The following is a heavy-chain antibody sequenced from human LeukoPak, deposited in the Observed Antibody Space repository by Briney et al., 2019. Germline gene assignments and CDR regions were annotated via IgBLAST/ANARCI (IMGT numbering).Heavy chain of an antibody. CDR1: GGTFSSYA. D-gene: IGHD3-22*01. V-gene: IGHV1-69*13. CDR2: IIPIFGTA. Sequence: GASVKVSCKASGGTFSSYAIRWVRQAPGQGLEWMGGIIPIFGTANYAQKFQGRVTITADESTSTAYMELSSLRSEDTAVYYCAKDASYYYDSSGYYFPLWAFDIWGQGTMVTVSS. CDR3: AKDASYYYDSSGYYFPLWAFDI. J-gene: IGHJ3*02.